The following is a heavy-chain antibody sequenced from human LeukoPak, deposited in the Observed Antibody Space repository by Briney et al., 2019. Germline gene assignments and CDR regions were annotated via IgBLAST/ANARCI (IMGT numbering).Heavy chain of an antibody. CDR2: IYYSGST. CDR1: GGSISSSSYY. Sequence: SETLSLTCTVSGGSISSSSYYWGWIRQPPGKGLEWIGSIYYSGSTYYNPSLKSRVPISVDTSTNQFSLKLSSVTAADTAVYYCASLWTGYLDYWGQGTLVTVSS. CDR3: ASLWTGYLDY. D-gene: IGHD1-1*01. V-gene: IGHV4-39*01. J-gene: IGHJ4*02.